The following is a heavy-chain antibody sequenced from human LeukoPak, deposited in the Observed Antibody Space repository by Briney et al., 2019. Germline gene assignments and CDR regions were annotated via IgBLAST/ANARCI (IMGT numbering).Heavy chain of an antibody. CDR1: GGSISSYY. Sequence: TSETLSLTCTVSGGSISSYYWSWIRQPPGKRLEWIGHIYYSGSTNYDPSLKSRVTISVDTSKNQFSLKLSSVTAADTAVYYCASRSSILSGYQDTLYYFDSWGQGTLVTVSS. CDR3: ASRSSILSGYQDTLYYFDS. V-gene: IGHV4-59*01. J-gene: IGHJ4*02. D-gene: IGHD3-9*01. CDR2: IYYSGST.